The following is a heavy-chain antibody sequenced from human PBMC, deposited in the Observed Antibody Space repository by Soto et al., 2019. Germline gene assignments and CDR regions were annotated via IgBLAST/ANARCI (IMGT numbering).Heavy chain of an antibody. CDR2: MNPNSGNT. V-gene: IGHV1-8*01. J-gene: IGHJ4*02. CDR3: ARGPAMIVVVPSPSFDY. CDR1: GYTFTSYD. Sequence: QVQLVQSGAEVKKPGASVKVSCKASGYTFTSYDINWVRQATGQGLEWMGWMNPNSGNTGYAQKFQGRVTMTRNTSISTAYMELSSLRSEDTAVYYCARGPAMIVVVPSPSFDYWGQGTLVTVSS. D-gene: IGHD3-22*01.